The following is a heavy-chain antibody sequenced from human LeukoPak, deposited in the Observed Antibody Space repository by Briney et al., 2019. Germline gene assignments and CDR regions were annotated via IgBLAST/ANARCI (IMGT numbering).Heavy chain of an antibody. CDR1: GYTFTGYY. CDR2: INPNSGGT. Sequence: ASVKVSCKASGYTFTGYYMKWVRQAPGHRLEWQGWINPNSGGTNYAQKFQGWVTMTRDTSISTAYMELSRLRSDDTAVYYCARSRGISSWFDYWGQGTLVTVSS. V-gene: IGHV1-2*04. CDR3: ARSRGISSWFDY. D-gene: IGHD1-14*01. J-gene: IGHJ4*02.